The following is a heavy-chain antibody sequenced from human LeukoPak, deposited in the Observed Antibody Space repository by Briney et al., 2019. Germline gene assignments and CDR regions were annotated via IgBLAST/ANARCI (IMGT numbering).Heavy chain of an antibody. Sequence: GGSLRLSCAASGFTFSGSAMHWVRQASGKGLEWVGRIRSKANSYATAYAASVKGRFTISRDDSKNTAYLQMNSLKTEDTAVYYCARDWWVGNYYDSSGYSFYFDYWGQGTLVTVSS. V-gene: IGHV3-73*01. CDR1: GFTFSGSA. J-gene: IGHJ4*02. CDR2: IRSKANSYAT. CDR3: ARDWWVGNYYDSSGYSFYFDY. D-gene: IGHD3-22*01.